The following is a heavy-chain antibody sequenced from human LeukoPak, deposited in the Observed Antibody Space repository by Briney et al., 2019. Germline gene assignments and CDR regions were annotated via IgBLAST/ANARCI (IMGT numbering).Heavy chain of an antibody. Sequence: ASVKVSCKASGYTFTGYYMHWVRQAPGQGLEWMGMINPSGGSTTFAQKFQGRVTMTRDTSMSTVYMELSILRSEDTAVYYCAGDFWSGYYFRDWGQGTLVTVSS. CDR1: GYTFTGYY. CDR2: INPSGGST. CDR3: AGDFWSGYYFRD. D-gene: IGHD3-3*01. V-gene: IGHV1-46*01. J-gene: IGHJ4*02.